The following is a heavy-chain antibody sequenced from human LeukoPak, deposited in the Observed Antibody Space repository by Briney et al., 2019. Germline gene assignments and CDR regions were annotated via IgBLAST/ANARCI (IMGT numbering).Heavy chain of an antibody. CDR3: TTETLPLRCEFWFISYYYYMDV. Sequence: PGGSLRLPCAASGFTFSYAWMSWVRQAPGKGREWVGRIKSKTDGGTTDYAAPVKGRFTISRDDSRNTLYLQMNSLKTEDTAVYYCTTETLPLRCEFWFISYYYYMDVWGKGTTGTVSS. D-gene: IGHD3/OR15-3a*01. CDR2: IKSKTDGGTT. V-gene: IGHV3-15*01. J-gene: IGHJ6*03. CDR1: GFTFSYAW.